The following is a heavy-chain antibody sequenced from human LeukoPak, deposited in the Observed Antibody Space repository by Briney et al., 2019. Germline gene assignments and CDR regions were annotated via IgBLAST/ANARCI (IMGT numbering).Heavy chain of an antibody. D-gene: IGHD4-17*01. CDR3: AKVSLRRAFDI. J-gene: IGHJ3*02. Sequence: GGSLRLSCAASRFTFSSYYMYWVRQAPGKGLEWVSLISGDGGSTYYADSVKGRFTISRDNSKNSLYLQMNSLRTEDTALYYCAKVSLRRAFDIWGQGTMVTVSS. CDR1: RFTFSSYY. V-gene: IGHV3-43*02. CDR2: ISGDGGST.